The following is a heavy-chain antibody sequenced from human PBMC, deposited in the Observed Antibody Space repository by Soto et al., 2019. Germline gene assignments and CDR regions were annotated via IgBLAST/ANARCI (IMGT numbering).Heavy chain of an antibody. CDR1: GASIGSGGYH. V-gene: IGHV4-61*08. J-gene: IGHJ4*02. D-gene: IGHD2-8*01. CDR2: LHPSGTS. Sequence: QVQLQESGPGQVKPSETLSLTCTVSGASIGSGGYHWNWIRKSPGKGLEWVGSLHPSGTSFYNPSFNSRVAISGDTSRNQFSLRLSSVTAADTAVYFCAAGGDRQKMGRYWGQGTLVTVSS. CDR3: AAGGDRQKMGRY.